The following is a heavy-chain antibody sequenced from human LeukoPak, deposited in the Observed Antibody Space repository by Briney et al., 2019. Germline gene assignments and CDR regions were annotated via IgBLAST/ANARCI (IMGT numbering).Heavy chain of an antibody. V-gene: IGHV3-23*01. J-gene: IGHJ4*02. CDR2: INDRGGST. CDR1: RFTFSSYA. Sequence: TGGSLRLSCAASRFTFSSYAMSWVRQAPGKGLEWVSTINDRGGSTYYADSVKGRFTISRDNSKNTLYLQMNSLRAEDTAVYYCAKDRGCSSTSCYVGGFDYWGQGTLVTVSS. D-gene: IGHD2-2*01. CDR3: AKDRGCSSTSCYVGGFDY.